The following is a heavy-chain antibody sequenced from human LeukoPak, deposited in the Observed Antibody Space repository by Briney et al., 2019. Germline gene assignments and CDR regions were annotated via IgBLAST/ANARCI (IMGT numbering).Heavy chain of an antibody. Sequence: GGSLRLSCAASGFTFSSYSFNWVRQVPGKGLEWVSSITTTSYTYYTDSVKGRFTISRDNAKNSLYLQMISLRAEDTAVYYCARDPYGFCSGGACFHFDFWGQGTLVTVSP. CDR3: ARDPYGFCSGGACFHFDF. D-gene: IGHD2-15*01. CDR2: ITTTSYT. V-gene: IGHV3-21*01. J-gene: IGHJ4*02. CDR1: GFTFSSYS.